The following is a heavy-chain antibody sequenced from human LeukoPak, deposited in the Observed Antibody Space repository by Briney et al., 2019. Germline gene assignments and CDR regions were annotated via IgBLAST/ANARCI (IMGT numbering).Heavy chain of an antibody. J-gene: IGHJ4*02. CDR2: INSDRSST. CDR1: GFTFSSYW. V-gene: IGHV3-74*01. Sequence: GGSLRLSCAASGFTFSSYWMHWVRQAPGKGLVWVSRINSDRSSTSYADSVKGRFTISRDNAKNTLYLQMNSLRAEDTAVYYCARDGQYGDYVDYWGQGTLVTVSS. D-gene: IGHD4-17*01. CDR3: ARDGQYGDYVDY.